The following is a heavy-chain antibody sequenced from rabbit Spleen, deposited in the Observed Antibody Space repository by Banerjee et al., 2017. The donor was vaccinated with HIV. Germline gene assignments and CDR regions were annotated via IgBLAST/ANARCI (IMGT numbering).Heavy chain of an antibody. V-gene: IGHV1S40*01. Sequence: QSLQESGGGLVKPGGTLTLTCKASGFSLSNNYYMCWVRQAPGKGLEWIACIDSGSSGFTYFASWAKGRFTISKTSSTTVTLQMTSLTAADTATYFCARDVGTSFSSYGMDLWGPGTLVTVS. J-gene: IGHJ6*01. CDR3: ARDVGTSFSSYGMDL. CDR2: IDSGSSGFT. CDR1: GFSLSNNYY. D-gene: IGHD8-1*01.